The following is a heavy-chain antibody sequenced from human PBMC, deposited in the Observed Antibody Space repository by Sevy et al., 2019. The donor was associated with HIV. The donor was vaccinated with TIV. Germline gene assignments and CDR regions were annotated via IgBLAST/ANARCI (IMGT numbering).Heavy chain of an antibody. Sequence: GGSLRLSCAASGFTFDDYAMHRVRQAPGKGLEWVSGISWNSGSIGCADSVKGRFTISRDNAKNSLYLQMNSLRAEDTALYYCAKSPRYDILTGSFDPWGQGTLVTVSS. CDR3: AKSPRYDILTGSFDP. D-gene: IGHD3-9*01. J-gene: IGHJ5*02. CDR2: ISWNSGSI. CDR1: GFTFDDYA. V-gene: IGHV3-9*01.